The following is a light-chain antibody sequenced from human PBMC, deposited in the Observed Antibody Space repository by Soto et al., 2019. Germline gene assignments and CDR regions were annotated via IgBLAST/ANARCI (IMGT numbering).Light chain of an antibody. CDR1: QSVSSN. CDR2: GAS. Sequence: EIVMTQSPATLSVSPGERATLSCRASQSVSSNLAWYQQKPGQAPRLLIYGASTRATGIPARFSGSGSGTEFTLSISSLQSEEFAVYYCQQYNKWPWTFGQGTKVEIK. CDR3: QQYNKWPWT. V-gene: IGKV3-15*01. J-gene: IGKJ1*01.